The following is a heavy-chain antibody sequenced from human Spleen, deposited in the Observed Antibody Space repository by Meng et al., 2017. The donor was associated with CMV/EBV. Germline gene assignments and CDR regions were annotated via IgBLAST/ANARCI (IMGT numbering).Heavy chain of an antibody. CDR3: AKSPTDHAFDM. CDR2: TYYRSRWYS. CDR1: GDSVPSTIAA. V-gene: IGHV6-1*01. J-gene: IGHJ3*02. Sequence: SQTLSLTCAISGDSVPSTIAAWNWIRQSPSRGLEWLGRTYYRSRWYSDDAISVKGRIIINADKYKNQSSLQLNSLSPEETALYYCAKSPTDHAFDMWGPGTMVTVSS.